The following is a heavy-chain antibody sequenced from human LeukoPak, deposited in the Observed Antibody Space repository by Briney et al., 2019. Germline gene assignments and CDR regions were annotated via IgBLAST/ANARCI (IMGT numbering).Heavy chain of an antibody. CDR2: IYYSGST. J-gene: IGHJ3*02. Sequence: SETLSLTCTVSGGSISSGSYYWGWIRQPPGKGLEWIGSIYYSGSTYYNPSLKSRVTISVDTSKNQFSLKLSSVTAADTAVYYCARVRYYYDSPDAFDIWGQGTMVTVSS. CDR3: ARVRYYYDSPDAFDI. D-gene: IGHD3-22*01. CDR1: GGSISSGSYY. V-gene: IGHV4-39*07.